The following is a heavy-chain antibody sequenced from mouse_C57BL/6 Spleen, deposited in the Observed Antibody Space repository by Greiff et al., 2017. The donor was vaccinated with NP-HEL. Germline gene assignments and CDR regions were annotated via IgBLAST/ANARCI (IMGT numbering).Heavy chain of an antibody. D-gene: IGHD2-1*01. CDR3: ARQGYYGNYGAMDY. J-gene: IGHJ4*01. CDR1: GYAFSSSW. Sequence: QVQLQQSGPELVKPGASVKISCKASGYAFSSSWMNWVKQRPGKGLEWIGRIYPGDGDTNYNGKFKGKATLTADKSSSTAYMQLSSLTSEDSAVYFCARQGYYGNYGAMDYWGQGTSVTVSS. CDR2: IYPGDGDT. V-gene: IGHV1-82*01.